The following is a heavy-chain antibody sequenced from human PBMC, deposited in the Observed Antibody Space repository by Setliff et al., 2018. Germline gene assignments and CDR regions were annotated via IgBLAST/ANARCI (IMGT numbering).Heavy chain of an antibody. CDR2: IYTSGII. CDR3: ARTARVPDC. Sequence: PSETLSLTCNVSGGSISTYHWSWIRQPPGKRLEWIGYIYTSGIINYNPSLKSRVTMSLDTSKNQSSLSLTSVTAADTAMYFCARTARVPDCSGQGILVTVSS. J-gene: IGHJ4*02. V-gene: IGHV4-4*08. CDR1: GGSISTYH.